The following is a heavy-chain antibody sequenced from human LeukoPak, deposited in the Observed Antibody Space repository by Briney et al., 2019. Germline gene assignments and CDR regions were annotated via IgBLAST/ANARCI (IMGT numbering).Heavy chain of an antibody. CDR1: GYSFTSYW. D-gene: IGHD3-3*01. J-gene: IGHJ3*02. V-gene: IGHV5-51*03. Sequence: PGQSLKISCTGSGYSFTSYWIRCVRQMPGKGLGWMGFIYPGDSDTRYSPSFQGQVIISVDKSISTAYLQWSSLKASDTAMYYCARRTFSRSGIDIWGQGTVVTVSS. CDR3: ARRTFSRSGIDI. CDR2: IYPGDSDT.